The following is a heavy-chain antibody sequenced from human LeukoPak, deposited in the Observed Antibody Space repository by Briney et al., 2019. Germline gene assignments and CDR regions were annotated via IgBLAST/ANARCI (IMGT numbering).Heavy chain of an antibody. Sequence: GGSLRLSCAASGFTFSSYSLTWVRQAPGKGLEWVSSISSSSSYIYYADSVKGRFTISRDNAKNSLYLQMNSLRAEDTAVYYCARGDCSSTSCYDAFDIWGQGTMVTVSS. CDR3: ARGDCSSTSCYDAFDI. D-gene: IGHD2-2*01. CDR1: GFTFSSYS. J-gene: IGHJ3*02. V-gene: IGHV3-21*01. CDR2: ISSSSSYI.